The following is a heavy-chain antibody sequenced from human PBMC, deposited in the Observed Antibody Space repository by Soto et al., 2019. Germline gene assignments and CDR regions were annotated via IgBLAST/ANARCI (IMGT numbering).Heavy chain of an antibody. D-gene: IGHD6-19*01. CDR3: ARAQIAVASIKFGP. CDR2: IYHSGST. Sequence: SETLSLTCAVFGGSISSNILWSWVRQPPGKGLEWIGEIYHSGSTNYNPTLKSRDTMTVDKSKNQISLNLRSVTAANTAMYYCARAQIAVASIKFGPWGQGTLVTVS. J-gene: IGHJ5*02. CDR1: GGSISSNIL. V-gene: IGHV4-4*02.